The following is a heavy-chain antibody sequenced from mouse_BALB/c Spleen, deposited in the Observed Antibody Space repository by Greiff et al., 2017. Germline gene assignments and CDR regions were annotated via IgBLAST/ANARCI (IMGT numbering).Heavy chain of an antibody. Sequence: DVMLVESGGGLVKPGGSLKLSCAASGFAFSSYDMSWVRQTPEKRLEWVAYISSGGGSTYYPDTVKGRFTISRDNAKNTLYLQMSSLKSEDTAMYYCARHYYYYAMDYWGQGTSVTVSS. J-gene: IGHJ4*01. CDR1: GFAFSSYD. CDR3: ARHYYYYAMDY. D-gene: IGHD1-1*01. CDR2: ISSGGGST. V-gene: IGHV5-12-1*01.